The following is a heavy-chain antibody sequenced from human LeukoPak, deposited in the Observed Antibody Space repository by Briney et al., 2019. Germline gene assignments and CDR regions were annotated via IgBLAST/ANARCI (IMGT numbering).Heavy chain of an antibody. D-gene: IGHD6-13*01. V-gene: IGHV3-30*02. CDR2: IRYDGSNK. Sequence: GGSLRLSCAASGFTFSSYGMHWVRQAPGKGLEWVAFIRYDGSNKYYADSVKGRFTISRDNSKNTLYLQMNSLRAEDTAVYYCAKDRVTAAGYYFEYWGQGTLVTVSS. CDR3: AKDRVTAAGYYFEY. J-gene: IGHJ4*02. CDR1: GFTFSSYG.